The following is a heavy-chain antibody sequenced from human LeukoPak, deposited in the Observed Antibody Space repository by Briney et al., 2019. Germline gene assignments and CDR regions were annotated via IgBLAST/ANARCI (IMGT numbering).Heavy chain of an antibody. V-gene: IGHV3-23*01. CDR1: GFTFSSYA. J-gene: IGHJ6*02. D-gene: IGHD6-19*01. CDR3: ATSPVAANYYYGMDV. CDR2: ISGSGGST. Sequence: GGSLRLSCAASGFTFSSYAMSWVRQAPGKGLEWVSAISGSGGSTYYADSVKGRFTISRDNSKNTLYLQMNSLRAEDTAVYYCATSPVAANYYYGMDVWGQGTTVAVSS.